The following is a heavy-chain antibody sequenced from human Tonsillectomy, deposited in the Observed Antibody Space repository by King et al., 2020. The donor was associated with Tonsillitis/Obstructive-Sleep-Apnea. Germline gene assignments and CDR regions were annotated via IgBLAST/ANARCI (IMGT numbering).Heavy chain of an antibody. D-gene: IGHD6-13*01. J-gene: IGHJ6*02. CDR3: AEGQNIAAASMDV. Sequence: VQLVESGAEVKKPGESLRISCKGSGDSFTSYWINWVRQMPGKGLEWMGRIDPSDSYTNYSPSFQGRVTISADKSTSTAYLQWCSLKASDTAMYYCAEGQNIAAASMDVWGQGTTVTVSS. CDR2: IDPSDSYT. CDR1: GDSFTSYW. V-gene: IGHV5-10-1*03.